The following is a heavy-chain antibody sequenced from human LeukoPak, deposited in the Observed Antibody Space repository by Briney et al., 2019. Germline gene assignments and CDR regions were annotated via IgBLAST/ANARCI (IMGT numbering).Heavy chain of an antibody. CDR2: IYHSGSN. D-gene: IGHD3-22*01. V-gene: IGHV4-4*02. J-gene: IGHJ4*02. CDR1: GGSISNNNW. Sequence: PSGTLSLTCAVSGGSISNNNWWSWVRPPPGKGLEWIGEIYHSGSNSYNPSLKSRVTISVDKSANQFSLNLTSVTAADTAVYYCVRGGDSGYDYCFYYWGQGTLVTVSS. CDR3: VRGGDSGYDYCFYY.